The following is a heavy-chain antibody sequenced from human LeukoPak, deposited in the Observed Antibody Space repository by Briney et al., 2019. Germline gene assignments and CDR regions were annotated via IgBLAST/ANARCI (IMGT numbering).Heavy chain of an antibody. D-gene: IGHD3-9*01. V-gene: IGHV3-21*01. J-gene: IGHJ4*02. CDR2: ISSSSSYI. CDR1: GFTLSSYS. Sequence: GGSLRLSCVASGFTLSSYSMNWVRQAPGKGLEWVSSISSSSSYIYYADSVKGRFTISRDNAKNPLYLQMNSLRAEDTAVYYCARDADCDILTGYSRGDYWGQGTLVTVSS. CDR3: ARDADCDILTGYSRGDY.